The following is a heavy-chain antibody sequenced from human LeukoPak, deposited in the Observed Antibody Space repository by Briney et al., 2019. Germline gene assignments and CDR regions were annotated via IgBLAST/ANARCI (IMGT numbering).Heavy chain of an antibody. D-gene: IGHD1-26*01. V-gene: IGHV1-69*05. CDR2: IIPSFGTA. J-gene: IGHJ6*03. Sequence: GASVTVSCKASGGTFISYAISWVRQPPGQGLEWMGGIIPSFGTANYEQKFQGRVTITTDESTSTVYIELSSLRSEDTAVYYCARSSSIVGATTVRYYYFYYMDVWGKGTTVTVSS. CDR3: ARSSSIVGATTVRYYYFYYMDV. CDR1: GGTFISYA.